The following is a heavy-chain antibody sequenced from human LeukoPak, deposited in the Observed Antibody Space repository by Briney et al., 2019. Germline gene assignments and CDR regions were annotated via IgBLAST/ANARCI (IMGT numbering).Heavy chain of an antibody. D-gene: IGHD6-19*01. CDR3: AAGAGTGAY. J-gene: IGHJ4*02. CDR1: GRSLSSYY. V-gene: IGHV4-4*07. CDR2: IFTSGST. Sequence: PSETLSLTCPVYGRSLSSYYWGWVRQPAGKELEWIGRIFTSGSTNNNPSLKSRVTMSVDTSKNQFSLKLSSVTAADTAVYYCAAGAGTGAYWGQGTLVTVSS.